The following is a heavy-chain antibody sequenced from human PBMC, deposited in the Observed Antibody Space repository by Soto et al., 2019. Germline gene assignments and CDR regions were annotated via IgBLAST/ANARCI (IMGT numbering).Heavy chain of an antibody. D-gene: IGHD3-22*01. CDR3: ARNSHADYDSSGYYSPPPAFDI. CDR2: IYSGGST. Sequence: HPGGSLRLSCAASGFTVGSNYMSWVRQAPGKGLEWVSVIYSGGSTYYADSVKGRFTISRDNSKNTLYLQMNSLRAEDTAVYYCARNSHADYDSSGYYSPPPAFDIWGQGTMVTVSS. V-gene: IGHV3-53*01. J-gene: IGHJ3*02. CDR1: GFTVGSNY.